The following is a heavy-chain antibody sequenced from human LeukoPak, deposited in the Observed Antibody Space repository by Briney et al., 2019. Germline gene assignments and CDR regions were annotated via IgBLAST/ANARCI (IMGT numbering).Heavy chain of an antibody. CDR3: AKEADYDFWNNWFDP. J-gene: IGHJ5*02. CDR2: ISGSGGST. D-gene: IGHD3-3*01. V-gene: IGHV3-23*01. CDR1: GFTFSIYA. Sequence: GGSLRLSCAASGFTFSIYAMSWVRQAPGKGLEWVSVISGSGGSTYYADSVKGRFTISRDNSKNTLYLQMNSLRAEDTAVCYCAKEADYDFWNNWFDPWGQGTLVTVSS.